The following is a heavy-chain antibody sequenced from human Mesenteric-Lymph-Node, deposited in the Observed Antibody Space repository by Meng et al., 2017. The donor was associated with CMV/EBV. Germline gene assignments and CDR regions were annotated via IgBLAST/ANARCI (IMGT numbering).Heavy chain of an antibody. D-gene: IGHD1-1*01. CDR2: ISPNTGDT. CDR1: GYSFTGYS. J-gene: IGHJ5*02. CDR3: GRGQQTFDP. V-gene: IGHV1-2*06. Sequence: QVQLVQSGAEVKKPGASVQVSCKASGYSFTGYSIHWVRQAPGQGLEWMGRISPNTGDTIYEENFQGRVTMTMDTSINTAYMELSSLTSDDTAVYYCGRGQQTFDPWGQGTLVTVSS.